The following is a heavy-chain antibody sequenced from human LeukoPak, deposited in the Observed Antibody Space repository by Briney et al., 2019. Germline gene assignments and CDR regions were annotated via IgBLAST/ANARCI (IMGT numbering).Heavy chain of an antibody. D-gene: IGHD3-16*01. CDR1: GFTFSNYN. V-gene: IGHV3-66*01. CDR3: ARDLGLGVIDY. CDR2: LYSGGST. Sequence: GGSLRLSYAASGFTFSNYNMNWVRQAPGKGLEWVSVLYSGGSTNYADSVKGRFTISRDNSKNTLYLQMNSLRAEDTAVYYCARDLGLGVIDYWGQGTLVIVSS. J-gene: IGHJ4*02.